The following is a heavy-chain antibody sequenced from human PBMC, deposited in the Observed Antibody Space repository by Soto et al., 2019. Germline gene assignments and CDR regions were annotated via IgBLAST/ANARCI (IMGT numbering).Heavy chain of an antibody. CDR3: TKYTYTSRYAYYGMDV. Sequence: SLRLSCTTSGFTFGDYAMSWSRQAPGKGLEWGGVIRSKAYGGTTDYAASVKGRFTISRDDSKSIAYLQMNSLKSEDTGVYYCTKYTYTSRYAYYGMDVWGHGTTVTVSS. V-gene: IGHV3-49*03. J-gene: IGHJ6*02. CDR2: IRSKAYGGTT. D-gene: IGHD6-13*01. CDR1: GFTFGDYA.